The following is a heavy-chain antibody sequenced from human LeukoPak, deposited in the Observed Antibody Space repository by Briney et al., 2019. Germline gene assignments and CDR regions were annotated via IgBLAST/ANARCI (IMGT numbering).Heavy chain of an antibody. CDR2: IYYSGST. Sequence: PSETLSLTCTVSGGSISSSSYSWGWIRQPPGKGLEWIGSIYYSGSTYYNPSLKSRVTISVDTSKNQFSLKLSSVTAADTAVYYCARHEYSGSYYWVDWFDPWGQGTLVTVSS. J-gene: IGHJ5*02. CDR3: ARHEYSGSYYWVDWFDP. CDR1: GGSISSSSYS. V-gene: IGHV4-39*01. D-gene: IGHD1-26*01.